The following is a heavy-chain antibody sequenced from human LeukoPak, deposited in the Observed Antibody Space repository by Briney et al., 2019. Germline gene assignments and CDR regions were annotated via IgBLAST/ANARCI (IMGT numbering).Heavy chain of an antibody. CDR2: IYTSGNT. CDR3: ARGSELLRDGFDI. Sequence: SENLSLTCTVSGGSMSGYCWTWIRQPAGKGLEWIGRIYTSGNTNYKPSLKTRVTMSVDTSKNQFSLRVTSVTAADTAVYYCARGSELLRDGFDIWGQGTMVTVSS. D-gene: IGHD2-21*01. V-gene: IGHV4-4*07. CDR1: GGSMSGYC. J-gene: IGHJ3*02.